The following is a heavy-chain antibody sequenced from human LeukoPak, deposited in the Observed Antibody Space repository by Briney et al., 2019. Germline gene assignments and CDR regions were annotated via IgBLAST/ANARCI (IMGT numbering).Heavy chain of an antibody. J-gene: IGHJ5*02. D-gene: IGHD1-26*01. CDR3: ARDKLSGGSYWNWFDP. V-gene: IGHV4-61*02. CDR2: IYTSGST. CDR1: GGSISSGSYY. Sequence: PSQTLSLTCTVSGGSISSGSYYWSWIRQPAGKGLEWIGRIYTSGSTNYNPSLKSRVTISVDTSKNQFSLKLSSVTAADTAVYYCARDKLSGGSYWNWFDPWGQGTLVTVSS.